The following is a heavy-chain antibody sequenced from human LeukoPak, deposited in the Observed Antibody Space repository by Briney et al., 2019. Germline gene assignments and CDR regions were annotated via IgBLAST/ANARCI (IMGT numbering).Heavy chain of an antibody. CDR2: INPSGGST. V-gene: IGHV1-46*01. J-gene: IGHJ3*02. D-gene: IGHD3-16*02. CDR3: ARVGVGGIQQGAFDI. Sequence: ASVKVSCKASGYSFTSYYMNWVRQAPGQGLEWMGIINPSGGSTTYAQKFQGRITMTRDTSTSTVYMELSSLRSEDTAVYYCARVGVGGIQQGAFDIWGQGTMVTVSS. CDR1: GYSFTSYY.